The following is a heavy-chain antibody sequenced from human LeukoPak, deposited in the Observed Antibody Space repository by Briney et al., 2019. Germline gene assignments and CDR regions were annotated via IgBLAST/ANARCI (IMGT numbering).Heavy chain of an antibody. CDR2: IYTSGST. CDR1: GGSISSYY. D-gene: IGHD2-15*01. V-gene: IGHV4-4*07. CDR3: ARRRVCSGGSCGAFDI. J-gene: IGHJ3*02. Sequence: SETLSLTCTVSGGSISSYYWSWIRQPAGKGLEWIGRIYTSGSTNYNPSLKSRVTMSVDTSKNQFSLKLSSVTAADTAVYYCARRRVCSGGSCGAFDIWGQGTMVTDSS.